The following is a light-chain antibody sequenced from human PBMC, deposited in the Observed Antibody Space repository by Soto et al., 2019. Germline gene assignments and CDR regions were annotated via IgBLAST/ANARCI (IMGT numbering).Light chain of an antibody. CDR3: SSYTSSSTYV. CDR1: SSDVGGYNH. J-gene: IGLJ1*01. V-gene: IGLV2-14*03. Sequence: QSVLTQPASVSGSPGQSITISCTGTSSDVGGYNHVSWYRQDPGKAPKLMIYDVSNRPSGVSNRFSGSKSGNTASLTISGLQAEDEADYYCSSYTSSSTYVFGTGTKVTVL. CDR2: DVS.